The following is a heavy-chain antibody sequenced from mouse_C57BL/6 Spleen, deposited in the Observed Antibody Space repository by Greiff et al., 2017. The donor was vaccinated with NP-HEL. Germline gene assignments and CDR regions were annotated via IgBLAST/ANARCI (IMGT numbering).Heavy chain of an antibody. D-gene: IGHD1-1*01. J-gene: IGHJ4*01. CDR3: ARDPHYYGSSYAMDY. CDR1: GFTFSSYA. Sequence: DVMLVESGGGLVKPGGSLKLSCAASGFTFSSYAMSWVRQTPEKRLEWVATISDGGSYTYYPDNVKGRFTISRDNAKNNLYLQMSHLKSEDTAMYYCARDPHYYGSSYAMDYWGQGTSVTVSS. V-gene: IGHV5-4*01. CDR2: ISDGGSYT.